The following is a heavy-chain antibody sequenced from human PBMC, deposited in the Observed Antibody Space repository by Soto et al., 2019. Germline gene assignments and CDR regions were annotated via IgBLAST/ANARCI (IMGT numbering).Heavy chain of an antibody. CDR2: INVGGTNT. V-gene: IGHV3-23*01. Sequence: GGSLRLSCEGPEFTFRTYAMSWVRQAPGKGLEWVSGINVGGTNTMYADSVKGRFTISKDNSKKTLYLQMNSLRAEDTAIYYCAKRSSSSTFDYWGQGTLVTVSS. D-gene: IGHD6-6*01. J-gene: IGHJ4*02. CDR3: AKRSSSSTFDY. CDR1: EFTFRTYA.